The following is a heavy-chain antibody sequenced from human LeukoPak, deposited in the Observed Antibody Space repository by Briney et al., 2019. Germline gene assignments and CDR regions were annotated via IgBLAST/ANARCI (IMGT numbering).Heavy chain of an antibody. J-gene: IGHJ4*02. D-gene: IGHD5-12*01. CDR1: GYTFTSYA. V-gene: IGHV1-3*01. Sequence: ASVKVSCKASGYTFTSYAMHWVRQAPGQRLEWMGWINAGNGNTKYSQKFQGRVTITRDTSASTAYMELSSLRSEDTAVYYCARETIVATILDYWGQGTLVTVSS. CDR2: INAGNGNT. CDR3: ARETIVATILDY.